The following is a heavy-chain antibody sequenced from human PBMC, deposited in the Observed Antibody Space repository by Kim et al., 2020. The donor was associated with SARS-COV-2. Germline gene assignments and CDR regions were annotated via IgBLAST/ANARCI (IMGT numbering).Heavy chain of an antibody. V-gene: IGHV4-39*07. Sequence: NPSLKSRVTISVDTSKNQFSLKLSSMTAADTAVYYCARDHGVRGVNWFDPWGQGTLVTVSS. J-gene: IGHJ5*02. D-gene: IGHD3-10*01. CDR3: ARDHGVRGVNWFDP.